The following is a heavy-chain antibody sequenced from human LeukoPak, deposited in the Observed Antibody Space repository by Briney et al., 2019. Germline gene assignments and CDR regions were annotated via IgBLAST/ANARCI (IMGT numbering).Heavy chain of an antibody. D-gene: IGHD6-13*01. Sequence: ASVKVSFKASGYTFTGYYMHWVRQAPGQGLEWMGWISAYNGNTNYAQKLQGRVTMTTDTSTSTAYMELRSLRSDDTAVYYCAREGIAAADRWNWFDPWGQGTLVTVSS. V-gene: IGHV1-18*04. CDR3: AREGIAAADRWNWFDP. J-gene: IGHJ5*02. CDR2: ISAYNGNT. CDR1: GYTFTGYY.